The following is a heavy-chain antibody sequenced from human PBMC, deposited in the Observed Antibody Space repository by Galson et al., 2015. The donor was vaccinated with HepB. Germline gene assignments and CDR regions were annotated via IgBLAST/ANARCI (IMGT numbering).Heavy chain of an antibody. D-gene: IGHD3-3*01. CDR1: GFTFSSYG. CDR2: ISHDGSNK. Sequence: SLRLSCAASGFTFSSYGMHWVRQAPGKGLEWVAVISHDGSNKYYADSVKGRFTISRDNSKNTMYLQMNSLRHEDTAVYHCPKDGYDFWSGYLGYMDVWGKGTTVTVSS. V-gene: IGHV3-30*18. J-gene: IGHJ6*03. CDR3: PKDGYDFWSGYLGYMDV.